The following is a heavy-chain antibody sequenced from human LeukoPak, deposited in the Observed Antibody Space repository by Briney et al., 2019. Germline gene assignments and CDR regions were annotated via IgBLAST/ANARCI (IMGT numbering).Heavy chain of an antibody. CDR3: ASRRPWAVTFSRRRAFDI. J-gene: IGHJ4*02. Sequence: PGASLRLSCAASGFTVSSNYMSWVRQAPGKGLEWVSVIYSGGSTYYADSVKGRFTISRDNSKNTLYLQMNSLRAEDTAVYYCASRRPWAVTFSRRRAFDIWGQGTLVTVSS. CDR1: GFTVSSNY. D-gene: IGHD3-16*01. CDR2: IYSGGST. V-gene: IGHV3-66*02.